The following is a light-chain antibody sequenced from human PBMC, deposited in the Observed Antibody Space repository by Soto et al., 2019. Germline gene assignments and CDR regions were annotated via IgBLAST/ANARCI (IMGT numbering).Light chain of an antibody. CDR1: QSVSSGF. CDR2: GAS. V-gene: IGKV3-20*01. J-gene: IGKJ4*01. CDR3: QQYGSSVT. Sequence: EIVLTQSPGTLSLSPGERATLSCRASQSVSSGFLAWYQQKPGQAPRLLIYGASSRATGIPDRFSGSGSGTDFTLTISRLEPEDFAVYYCQQYGSSVTFSGGTKVEIK.